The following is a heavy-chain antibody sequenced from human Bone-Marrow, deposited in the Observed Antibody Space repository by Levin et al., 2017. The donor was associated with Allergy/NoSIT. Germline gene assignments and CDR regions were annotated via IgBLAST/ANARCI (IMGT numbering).Heavy chain of an antibody. V-gene: IGHV3-23*01. CDR3: AKDLKSYDFWSGYPFWDY. CDR1: GFTFSSYA. Sequence: PGGSLRLSCAASGFTFSSYAMSWVRQAPGKGLEWVSAISGSGGSTYYADSVKGRFTISRDNSKNTLYLQMNSLRAEDTAVYYCAKDLKSYDFWSGYPFWDYWGQGTLVTVSS. CDR2: ISGSGGST. D-gene: IGHD3-3*01. J-gene: IGHJ4*02.